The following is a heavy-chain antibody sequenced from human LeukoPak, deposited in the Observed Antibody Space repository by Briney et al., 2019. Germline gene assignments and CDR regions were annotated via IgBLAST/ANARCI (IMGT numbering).Heavy chain of an antibody. Sequence: ASVKVSCKASGYTFTSYGISWVRQAPGQGLEWMAWISAYNGNTNYAQKLQGRVTMTTDTSTSTAYMELRSLRSEDTAVYYCLGVVPAASTDYWGQGTLVTVSS. V-gene: IGHV1-18*01. D-gene: IGHD2-2*01. J-gene: IGHJ4*02. CDR1: GYTFTSYG. CDR3: LGVVPAASTDY. CDR2: ISAYNGNT.